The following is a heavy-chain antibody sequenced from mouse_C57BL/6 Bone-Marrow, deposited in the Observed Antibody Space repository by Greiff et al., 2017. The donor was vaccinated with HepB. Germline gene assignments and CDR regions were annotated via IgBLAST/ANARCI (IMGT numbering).Heavy chain of an antibody. CDR2: ISSGGDYI. Sequence: EVQGVESGEGLVKPGGSLKLSCAASGFTFSSYAMSWVRQTPEKRLEWVAYISSGGDYIYYADTVKGRFTISRDNARNTLYLQMSSLKSEDTAMYYCTRDLYYDYFYAMDYWGQGTSVTVSS. V-gene: IGHV5-9-1*02. CDR3: TRDLYYDYFYAMDY. D-gene: IGHD2-4*01. J-gene: IGHJ4*01. CDR1: GFTFSSYA.